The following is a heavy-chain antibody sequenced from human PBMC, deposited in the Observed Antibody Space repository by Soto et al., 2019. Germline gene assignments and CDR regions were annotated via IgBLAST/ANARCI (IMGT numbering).Heavy chain of an antibody. D-gene: IGHD3-10*01. CDR1: GLTFSSYA. V-gene: IGHV3-23*01. J-gene: IGHJ4*02. Sequence: EVQLLESGGDLVQPGGSLRLSCAASGLTFSSYAMSWVRQAPGKGLEWVSVISGSGGYTDYADSVKGRFTISRDNSKNTLYLQMNSLRAEDTALYYCVKRFRGVLLNPEVDWGQGTLVTVSS. CDR2: ISGSGGYT. CDR3: VKRFRGVLLNPEVD.